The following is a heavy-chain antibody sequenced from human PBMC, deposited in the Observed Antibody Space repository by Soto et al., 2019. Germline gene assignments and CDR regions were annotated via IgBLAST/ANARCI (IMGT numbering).Heavy chain of an antibody. CDR1: GFTFSSYA. CDR2: ISYDGSNK. CDR3: ARTSPDTALPHLFDY. Sequence: PGGSLRLSCAASGFTFSSYAMHWVRQAPGKGLEWVAVISYDGSNKYYADSVRGRFTISRDNSKNTLYLQMNSLRAEGTAVYYCARTSPDTALPHLFDYWGQGTLVTV. V-gene: IGHV3-30-3*01. J-gene: IGHJ4*02. D-gene: IGHD5-18*01.